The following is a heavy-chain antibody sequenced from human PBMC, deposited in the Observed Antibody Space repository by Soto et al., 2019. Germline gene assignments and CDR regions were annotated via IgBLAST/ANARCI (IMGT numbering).Heavy chain of an antibody. CDR3: TRVRYRSSREDAFDI. CDR1: GFTFGDYA. CDR2: IRSKAYGGTT. J-gene: IGHJ3*02. D-gene: IGHD6-13*01. Sequence: PGGSLRLSCTASGFTFGDYAMSWFRQAPGKGLEWLGFIRSKAYGGTTEYAASVKGRFTISRDDSKSIAYLQMNSLKTEDTAVYYCTRVRYRSSREDAFDIWGQGTMVTVSS. V-gene: IGHV3-49*03.